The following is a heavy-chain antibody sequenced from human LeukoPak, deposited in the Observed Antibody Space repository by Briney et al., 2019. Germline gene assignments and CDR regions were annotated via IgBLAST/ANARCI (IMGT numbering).Heavy chain of an antibody. CDR2: IYSGGST. V-gene: IGHV3-53*01. CDR1: GFTASGDY. D-gene: IGHD3-3*01. Sequence: PGGSLRLSCAASGFTASGDYMSWVRQAPGKGLEWVSVIYSGGSTYYADSVKGRFTISRDISKNTLYLQMNSLRAEDTAVYYCARHDWFDPWGQGTLVTVSS. J-gene: IGHJ5*02. CDR3: ARHDWFDP.